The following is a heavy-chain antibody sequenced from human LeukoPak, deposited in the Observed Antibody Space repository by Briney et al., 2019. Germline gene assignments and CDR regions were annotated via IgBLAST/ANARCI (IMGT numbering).Heavy chain of an antibody. Sequence: ASVKVSCKVSGYTLTELSMHWVRQAPGKGLEWMGGFDPEDGETIYAQKFQGRVTMTEDTSTDTAYMELSSLRSEDTAVYYCATETGSYYAFDIWGQGTMVTVSS. J-gene: IGHJ3*02. CDR3: ATETGSYYAFDI. CDR2: FDPEDGET. V-gene: IGHV1-24*01. D-gene: IGHD3-10*01. CDR1: GYTLTELS.